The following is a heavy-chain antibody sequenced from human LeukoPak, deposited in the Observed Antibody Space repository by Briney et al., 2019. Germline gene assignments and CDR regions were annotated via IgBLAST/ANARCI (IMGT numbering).Heavy chain of an antibody. CDR1: GFTVSSYA. V-gene: IGHV3-23*01. Sequence: TGGSLRLSCAASGFTVSSYAMSWVRQAPGKGLEWVSAISGSGSTTYCADSVKGRFTISRDNTKNTLYLQMNSLRAEDTAVYYCAKCPPGYTKTFDSWGLGTLVTVSS. D-gene: IGHD6-13*01. CDR3: AKCPPGYTKTFDS. J-gene: IGHJ4*02. CDR2: ISGSGSTT.